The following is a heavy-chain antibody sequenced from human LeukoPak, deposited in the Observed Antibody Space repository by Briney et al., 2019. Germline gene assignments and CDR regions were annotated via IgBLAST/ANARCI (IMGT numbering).Heavy chain of an antibody. D-gene: IGHD3-3*01. Sequence: ASVKVSCKASGYTFTSYYMHWVRQAPGQGLEWMGIINPSGGSTSYAQKFQGRVTMTRDMSTSTVYMELSSLRSEDTAVYYCARGTYYDFWSGYGSASLYYYYMDVWGKGTTVTVSS. J-gene: IGHJ6*03. V-gene: IGHV1-46*01. CDR2: INPSGGST. CDR1: GYTFTSYY. CDR3: ARGTYYDFWSGYGSASLYYYYMDV.